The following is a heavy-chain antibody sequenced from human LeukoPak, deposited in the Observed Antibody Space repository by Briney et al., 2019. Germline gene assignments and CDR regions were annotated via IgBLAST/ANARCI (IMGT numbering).Heavy chain of an antibody. CDR1: GGSIGTFY. Sequence: SETLSLTCTVSGGSIGTFYWSWIRQSPGKGLEWIGYIYVTGTRYNPYLQSRVTISVDRSRNQFFLKLSSVTAADTAVYYCARHIGGGIEDMDVWGKGTKVTVSS. J-gene: IGHJ6*03. D-gene: IGHD3-16*02. V-gene: IGHV4-59*08. CDR3: ARHIGGGIEDMDV. CDR2: IYVTGT.